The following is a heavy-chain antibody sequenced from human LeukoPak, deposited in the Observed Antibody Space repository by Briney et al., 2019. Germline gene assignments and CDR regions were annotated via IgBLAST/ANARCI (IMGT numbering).Heavy chain of an antibody. Sequence: SETLSLTCAVSGGSISSGGYYWSWIRQHPGKGLEWIGYIYYSGSTYYNPSLKSRVTISVDTSKNQFSLKLSSVTAADTAVYYCAREHSGYHFDYWGQGTLVTVSS. CDR1: GGSISSGGYY. V-gene: IGHV4-31*11. D-gene: IGHD3-22*01. CDR3: AREHSGYHFDY. J-gene: IGHJ4*02. CDR2: IYYSGST.